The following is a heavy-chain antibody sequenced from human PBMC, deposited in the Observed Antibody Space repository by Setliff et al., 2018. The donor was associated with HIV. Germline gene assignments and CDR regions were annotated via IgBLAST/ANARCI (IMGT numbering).Heavy chain of an antibody. CDR3: AADRDVWFGELVT. J-gene: IGHJ4*02. D-gene: IGHD3-10*01. CDR1: GFTSPNSA. Sequence: WASVKVSCKTSGFTSPNSAIQWVRQARGQRLEWIGWIVVDSGLTNYAQKFQERVTITRDMSASTAFMELRSLRSDDTAVYYCAADRDVWFGELVTWAQGTLVTVSS. V-gene: IGHV1-58*02. CDR2: IVVDSGLT.